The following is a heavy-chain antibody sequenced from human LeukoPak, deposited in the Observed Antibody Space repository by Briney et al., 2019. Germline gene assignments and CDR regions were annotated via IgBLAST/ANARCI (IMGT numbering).Heavy chain of an antibody. CDR2: IKWNDDR. CDR3: ALFRYCSGGDCSSGNYAFDI. Sequence: SGPTLVNPTQTLTLTCTFSGFALTTSGVGVGWIRQPPGKALEWLALIKWNDDRRYSPSLNRRLTITKDTSKNQIVLTMTNMDPVDTATYYCALFRYCSGGDCSSGNYAFDIWAKGQRSPSLQ. CDR1: GFALTTSGVG. J-gene: IGHJ3*02. D-gene: IGHD2-15*01. V-gene: IGHV2-5*01.